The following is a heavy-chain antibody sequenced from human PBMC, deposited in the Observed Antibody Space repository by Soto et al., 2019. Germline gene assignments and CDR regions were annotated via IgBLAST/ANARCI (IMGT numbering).Heavy chain of an antibody. CDR2: INHSGST. CDR3: ARGGYCSGGSCYPKYYYYYYMDV. J-gene: IGHJ6*03. Sequence: SETLSLTCAVYGGSFSGYYWSWIRQPPGKGLEWIGEINHSGSTNYNPSLKSRVRISVDTSKNQFSLKLSSVTAADTAVYYCARGGYCSGGSCYPKYYYYYYMDVWGKGTTVTVSS. V-gene: IGHV4-34*01. CDR1: GGSFSGYY. D-gene: IGHD2-15*01.